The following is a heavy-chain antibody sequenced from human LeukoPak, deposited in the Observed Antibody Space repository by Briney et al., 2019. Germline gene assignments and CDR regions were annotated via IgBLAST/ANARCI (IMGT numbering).Heavy chain of an antibody. J-gene: IGHJ3*02. CDR3: ARDWNYYYDSSGYYLDAFDI. CDR1: GGTFSSYA. V-gene: IGHV1-69*05. CDR2: IIPIFGTA. D-gene: IGHD3-22*01. Sequence: ASVKVSCKASGGTFSSYAISWERQAPGQGLEWMGRIIPIFGTANYAQKFQGRVTITTDESTSTAYMELSGLRSEDTAVYYCARDWNYYYDSSGYYLDAFDIWGQGTMVTVSS.